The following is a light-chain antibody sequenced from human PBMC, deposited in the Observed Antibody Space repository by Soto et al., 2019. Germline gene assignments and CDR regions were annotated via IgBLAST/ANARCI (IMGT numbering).Light chain of an antibody. CDR1: QSISIY. V-gene: IGKV1-39*01. J-gene: IGKJ1*01. CDR3: QQSYSIPHT. CDR2: AAT. Sequence: DIQMTQSPSSLSASIGDRLTITCRASQSISIYLNWYQQKPGKAPRLLIYAATSLQSGVPSRFSGGGSGADLTITVSSMQNEDFATYYCQQSYSIPHTFGQGTKV.